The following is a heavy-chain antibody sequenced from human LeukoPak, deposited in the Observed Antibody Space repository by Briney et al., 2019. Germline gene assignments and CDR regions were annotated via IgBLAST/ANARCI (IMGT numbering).Heavy chain of an antibody. D-gene: IGHD1-1*01. CDR1: GFTFSSYS. CDR3: ARVRYPRVYYYMDV. Sequence: GGSLRLSCAASGFTFSSYSMNWVRQAPGEGLEWVSYISSSSSTIYYADSVKGRFTISRDNAKNSLYLQMNSLRAEDTAVYYCARVRYPRVYYYMDVWGKGTTVTVSS. CDR2: ISSSSSTI. V-gene: IGHV3-48*01. J-gene: IGHJ6*03.